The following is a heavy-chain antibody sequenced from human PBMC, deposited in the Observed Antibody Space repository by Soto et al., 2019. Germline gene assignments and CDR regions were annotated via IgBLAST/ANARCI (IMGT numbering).Heavy chain of an antibody. V-gene: IGHV4-39*01. D-gene: IGHD2-15*01. CDR2: IYYSGST. J-gene: IGHJ4*02. Sequence: QLQLQESGPGLVKPSETLSLTCTVSGGSISSSSYYWGWIRQPPGKGLEWIGSIYYSGSTYYNPSLKSRVTISLDTSKNQYPLKLSSVTAAATAVYYCARHTPAISISDHWGQGTLVTVSS. CDR3: ARHTPAISISDH. CDR1: GGSISSSSYY.